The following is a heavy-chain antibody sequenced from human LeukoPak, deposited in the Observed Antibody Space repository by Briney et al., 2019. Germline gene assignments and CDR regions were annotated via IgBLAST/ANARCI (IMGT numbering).Heavy chain of an antibody. J-gene: IGHJ6*04. D-gene: IGHD3-16*02. Sequence: KTSETLSLTCAVSGYSISSGYYWGWIRQPPGTGLEWIGSIYHSGSTYYNPSLKRRVTISVDTPKNQFSLKLRPVTAADTAVYYCARGMVEYDYVWGSYRLGDYYYYYGMDVWGKGTTVTVSS. CDR2: IYHSGST. CDR3: ARGMVEYDYVWGSYRLGDYYYYYGMDV. CDR1: GYSISSGYY. V-gene: IGHV4-38-2*01.